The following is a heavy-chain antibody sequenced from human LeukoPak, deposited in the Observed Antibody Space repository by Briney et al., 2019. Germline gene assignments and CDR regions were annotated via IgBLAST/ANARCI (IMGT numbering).Heavy chain of an antibody. J-gene: IGHJ5*02. CDR2: ISATGGTT. CDR1: GFTVSSNY. CDR3: AKGKQTAFLDWFDP. D-gene: IGHD2-21*02. V-gene: IGHV3-23*01. Sequence: GGSLRLSCAASGFTVSSNYMSWVRQAPGKGLQWVSAISATGGTTYYADSVKGRFTSSRDNSKNVLYLQLSSLRAEDTAIYYCAKGKQTAFLDWFDPWGQGTLVTVSS.